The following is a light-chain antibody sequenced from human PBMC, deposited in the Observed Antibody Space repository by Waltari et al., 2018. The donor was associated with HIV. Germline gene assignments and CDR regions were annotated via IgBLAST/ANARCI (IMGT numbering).Light chain of an antibody. CDR2: EVI. J-gene: IGLJ3*02. CDR1: SSDVGSHNL. CDR3: CSFADTNTWV. V-gene: IGLV2-23*02. Sequence: QSALTQPASVSGSPGQSITISCTATSSDVGSHNLVSWYQHHPGRAPKLIIYEVIKRPSGVSQRFSGSKSGNTASLTISGLQAEDEADYYCCSFADTNTWVFGGGTKLTVL.